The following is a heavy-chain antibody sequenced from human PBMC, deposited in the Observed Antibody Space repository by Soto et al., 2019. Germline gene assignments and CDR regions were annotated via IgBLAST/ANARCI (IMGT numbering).Heavy chain of an antibody. J-gene: IGHJ4*02. CDR3: ARDPYSSAYFDY. D-gene: IGHD6-19*01. CDR2: IYYSGST. CDR1: GGSVSSGSYY. V-gene: IGHV4-61*01. Sequence: PSETLSLTCTVSGGSVSSGSYYWSWIRQPPGKGLEWIGYIYYSGSTNYNPSLKSRVTISVDTSKNQFSLKLSSVTAADTAVYYCARDPYSSAYFDYWGQGTLVTVSS.